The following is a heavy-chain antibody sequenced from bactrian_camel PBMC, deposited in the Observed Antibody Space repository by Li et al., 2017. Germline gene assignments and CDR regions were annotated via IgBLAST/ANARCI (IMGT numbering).Heavy chain of an antibody. CDR1: NHRGNC. J-gene: IGHJ4*01. V-gene: IGHV3S53*01. CDR3: AARQPCRVWLGYEDPGEYNI. D-gene: IGHD5*01. CDR2: INASGGRT. Sequence: HVQLVESGGGSVQAGGSLRLSCLYNHRGNCMGWFRQAPGKEREGVAAINASGGRTAYRNSVKGRFDISQDNTKNVLYLEMNNLQPEDTAMYYCAARQPCRVWLGYEDPGEYNIWGQGTQVTVS.